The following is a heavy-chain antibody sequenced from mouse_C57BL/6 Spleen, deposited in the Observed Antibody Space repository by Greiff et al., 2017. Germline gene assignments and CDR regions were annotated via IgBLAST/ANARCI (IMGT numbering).Heavy chain of an antibody. CDR2: IDPENGDT. D-gene: IGHD2-3*01. J-gene: IGHJ3*01. CDR1: GFNIKDDY. Sequence: EVQLQQSGAELVRPGASVKLSCTASGFNIKDDYMHWVKQRPEQGLEWLGWIDPENGDTEYASKFQGKATITADTSSNTAYLQLSSLTSEDTAVYYCTCIYDGYYGFAYWGQGTLVTVSA. V-gene: IGHV14-4*01. CDR3: TCIYDGYYGFAY.